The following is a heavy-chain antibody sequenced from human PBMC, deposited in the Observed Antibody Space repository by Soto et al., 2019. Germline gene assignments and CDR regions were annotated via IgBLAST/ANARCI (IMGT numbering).Heavy chain of an antibody. J-gene: IGHJ4*02. D-gene: IGHD2-21*01. CDR2: IYYSGST. Sequence: PSETLTLTCTVSGGSISSGGDYWTWIRQHPGRGLEWIGYIYYSGSTFYSPSLKSRAIISVDTSTNQFSLRLSSVTAADTAVYYCARGQLWWAYWGQGTLVTVSS. CDR1: GGSISSGGDY. CDR3: ARGQLWWAY. V-gene: IGHV4-31*03.